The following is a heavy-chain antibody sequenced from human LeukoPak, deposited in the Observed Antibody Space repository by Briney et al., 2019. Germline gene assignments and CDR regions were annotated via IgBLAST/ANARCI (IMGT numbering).Heavy chain of an antibody. Sequence: GASVKVSCKASGYTFISYGLSWVRQAPGQGLEWMGWISPYNGNTNYAQKLQGRVTMTTDTSTSTAYMELRSLRSDDTAVYYCARDPGYIVVATATHYYMDVWGKGTTVTVSS. CDR1: GYTFISYG. V-gene: IGHV1-18*01. J-gene: IGHJ6*03. CDR2: ISPYNGNT. CDR3: ARDPGYIVVATATHYYMDV. D-gene: IGHD2-21*02.